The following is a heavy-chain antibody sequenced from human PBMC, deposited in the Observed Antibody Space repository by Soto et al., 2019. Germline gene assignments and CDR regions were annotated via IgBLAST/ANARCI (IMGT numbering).Heavy chain of an antibody. CDR3: ARLVDNYGHYYFDY. J-gene: IGHJ4*02. CDR1: RDSIRSSACY. D-gene: IGHD5-18*01. V-gene: IGHV4-31*03. CDR2: IYYRGTT. Sequence: TQCLTCTFSRDSIRSSACYLSWIRQHPEKGLEWMGHIYYRGTTYYNPSLKSRVTISVDTSKNQFSLNLNSVTAADTAMYYCARLVDNYGHYYFDYWGQGILVTVSS.